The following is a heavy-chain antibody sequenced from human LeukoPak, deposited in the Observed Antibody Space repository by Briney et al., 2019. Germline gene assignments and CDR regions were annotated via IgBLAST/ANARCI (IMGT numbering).Heavy chain of an antibody. CDR2: ISWNSGTI. V-gene: IGHV3-9*03. CDR3: AKDVSLGYCSGGSCSAHFDH. J-gene: IGHJ4*02. Sequence: GRSLRLSCAASGFTFGDYAMHWVRQAPGKGLEWVSGISWNSGTIGYAGSVKGRFTISRDNAKNSLYLQMNSLGAEDMALYYCAKDVSLGYCSGGSCSAHFDHWGQGTLVTVSS. D-gene: IGHD2-15*01. CDR1: GFTFGDYA.